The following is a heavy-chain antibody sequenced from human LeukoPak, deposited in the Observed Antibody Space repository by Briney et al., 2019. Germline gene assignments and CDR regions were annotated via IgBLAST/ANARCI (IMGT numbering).Heavy chain of an antibody. CDR3: ARDRGFGYYYDNSGYFNY. J-gene: IGHJ4*02. CDR2: IKQDGSEK. CDR1: GFTFSRYW. D-gene: IGHD3-22*01. V-gene: IGHV3-7*01. Sequence: HPGGSLRLSCAASGFTFSRYWMSWVRQAPGKGLEWVASIKQDGSEKYYVDSVKGRFTISRDNAKNSLYLQMNSLRAEDTAVYYCARDRGFGYYYDNSGYFNYWGQGTLVTVSS.